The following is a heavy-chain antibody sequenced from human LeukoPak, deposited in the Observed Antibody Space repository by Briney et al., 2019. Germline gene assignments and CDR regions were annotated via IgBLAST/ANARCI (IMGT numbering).Heavy chain of an antibody. V-gene: IGHV4-4*07. CDR1: GGSISSYY. CDR2: IYTSGST. D-gene: IGHD6-13*01. CDR3: ARDMGSSSWIDAFDI. J-gene: IGHJ3*02. Sequence: PSETLSLTCTVSGGSISSYYWSWIRQPAGKGLEWIGRIYTSGSTNYNPSLKSRVIMSVDTSKNQFSLKLSYVTAADTAVYYCARDMGSSSWIDAFDIWGQGTMVTVSS.